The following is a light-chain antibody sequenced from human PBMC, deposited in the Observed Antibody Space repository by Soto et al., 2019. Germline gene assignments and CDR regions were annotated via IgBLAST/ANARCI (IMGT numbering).Light chain of an antibody. CDR3: QQYGRSPLLYT. V-gene: IGKV3-20*01. CDR2: GSS. J-gene: IGKJ2*01. CDR1: QSVDSNF. Sequence: EIVLTQSPGSLFLSPGERATVFCRTSQSVDSNFLAWYQQKPGQAPRVLVYGSSTRAAGVPDRFSGSGSGTDFTLTISRLEPEDFAVYYCQQYGRSPLLYTFGQGTKLGVK.